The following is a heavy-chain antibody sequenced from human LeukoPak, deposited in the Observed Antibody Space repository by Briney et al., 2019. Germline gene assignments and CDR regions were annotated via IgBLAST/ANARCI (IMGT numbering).Heavy chain of an antibody. J-gene: IGHJ4*02. D-gene: IGHD3-22*01. CDR2: INPNSGGT. V-gene: IGHV1-2*02. CDR1: GYTFTGYY. CDR3: ARQAGNSGYMYYFEY. Sequence: GASVKVSCKASGYTFTGYYIHWVRQAPGQGLEWMGWINPNSGGTNSAQSFQGRVTMTRDTSISTAYMDLSRLRSDDTAVYYCARQAGNSGYMYYFEYWGQGTLVTVSS.